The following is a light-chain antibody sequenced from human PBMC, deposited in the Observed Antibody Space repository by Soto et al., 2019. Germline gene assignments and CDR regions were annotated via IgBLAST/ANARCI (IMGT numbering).Light chain of an antibody. Sequence: QSVLTQSSSASASLGSSVKLTCILSSGHSTYIIAWHQQQPGKAPRFLMTLDRSGSYNRGSGVPDRSSGSSSGADRYLTISTRRLEDEGDYYCRTWESNTHRVFGGGTPVTAL. CDR1: SGHSTYI. J-gene: IGLJ7*02. V-gene: IGLV4-60*02. CDR3: RTWESNTHRV. CDR2: LDRSGSY.